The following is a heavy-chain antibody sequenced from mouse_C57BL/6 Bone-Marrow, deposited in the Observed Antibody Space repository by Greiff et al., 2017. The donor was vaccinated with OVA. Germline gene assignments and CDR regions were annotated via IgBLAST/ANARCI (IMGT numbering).Heavy chain of an antibody. D-gene: IGHD1-1*01. CDR1: GFTFSDYY. V-gene: IGHV5-12*01. J-gene: IGHJ3*01. CDR3: ARHLDYYGSSPPFAY. CDR2: ISNGGGST. Sequence: EVKLVESGGGLVQPGGSLKLSCAASGFTFSDYYMYWVRQTPEKRLEWVAYISNGGGSTYYPDTVKGRFTISRDNAKNTLYLQMSRLKSEDTAMYYCARHLDYYGSSPPFAYWGQGTLVTVSA.